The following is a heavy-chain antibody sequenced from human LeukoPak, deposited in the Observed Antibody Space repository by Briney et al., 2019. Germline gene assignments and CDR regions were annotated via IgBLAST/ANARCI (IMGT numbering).Heavy chain of an antibody. J-gene: IGHJ6*02. CDR1: GGSISSYY. V-gene: IGHV4-59*08. D-gene: IGHD3-22*01. CDR3: ARVRVWSYYDSSGYYLTPYGMDL. CDR2: IYYSGST. Sequence: SETLSLTCTVSGGSISSYYWSWIRQPPGKGLEWIGYIYYSGSTNYNPSLKSRVTISVDTSKNQFSLKLSSVTAADTAVYYCARVRVWSYYDSSGYYLTPYGMDLWGQGPTVTVSS.